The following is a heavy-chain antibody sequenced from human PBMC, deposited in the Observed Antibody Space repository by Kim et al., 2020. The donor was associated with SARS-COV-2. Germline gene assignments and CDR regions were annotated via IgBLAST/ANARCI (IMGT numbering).Heavy chain of an antibody. D-gene: IGHD3-10*01. V-gene: IGHV3-30*18. CDR2: ISYDGSNK. Sequence: GGSLRLSCAASGFTFSSYGMHWVRQAPGKGLEWVAVISYDGSNKYYADSVKGRFTISRDNSKNTLYLQMNSLRAEDTAVYYCANDEQYYYGLGSPMGHYYYCGMDVWGQGTTVTVSS. CDR1: GFTFSSYG. CDR3: ANDEQYYYGLGSPMGHYYYCGMDV. J-gene: IGHJ6*02.